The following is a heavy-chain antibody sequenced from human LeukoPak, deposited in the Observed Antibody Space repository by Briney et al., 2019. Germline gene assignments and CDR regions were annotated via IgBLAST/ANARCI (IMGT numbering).Heavy chain of an antibody. CDR3: ARLQSTYYYDSSGRAGYFQH. V-gene: IGHV3-23*01. CDR2: ISGSGGST. D-gene: IGHD3-22*01. CDR1: GFTFSSYA. J-gene: IGHJ1*01. Sequence: PGGSLRLSCAASGFTFSSYAMSWVRQAPGKGLEWVSAISGSGGSTYYADSVKGRFTISRDNSKNTLYLQMNSLRAEDTAVYYCARLQSTYYYDSSGRAGYFQHWGQGTLVTVSS.